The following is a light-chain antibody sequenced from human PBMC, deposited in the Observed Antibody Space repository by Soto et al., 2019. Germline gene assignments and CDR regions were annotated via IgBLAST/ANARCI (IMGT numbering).Light chain of an antibody. V-gene: IGKV3-20*01. CDR3: QSYGTT. Sequence: EIVLTQSPGTLSLSPGERATLSCRASESVSSTSLAWYQQNPGQVPRLLIYGASSRAAGIPDRFSGSGSGTDFTLTISRLEPEDFAVYYCQSYGTTFGQGTKLEIK. J-gene: IGKJ2*01. CDR1: ESVSSTS. CDR2: GAS.